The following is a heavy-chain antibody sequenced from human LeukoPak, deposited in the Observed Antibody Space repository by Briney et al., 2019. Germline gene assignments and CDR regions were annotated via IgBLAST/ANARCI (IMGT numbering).Heavy chain of an antibody. J-gene: IGHJ4*02. CDR2: IYYSGST. V-gene: IGHV4-59*12. CDR1: GGSISSYY. Sequence: SETLSLTCTVSGGSISSYYWSWIRQPPGKGLEWIGYIYYSGSTNYNPSLKSRVTISVDTSKNQFSLKLSSVTAADTAVYYCARGGGMVRGANDYWGQGTLVTVSS. CDR3: ARGGGMVRGANDY. D-gene: IGHD3-10*01.